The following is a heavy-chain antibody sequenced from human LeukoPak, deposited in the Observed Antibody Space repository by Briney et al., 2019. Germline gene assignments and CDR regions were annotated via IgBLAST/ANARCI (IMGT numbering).Heavy chain of an antibody. CDR2: IIPIFGTA. CDR3: ARALLVVTVPYYYGMDV. Sequence: ASVKVSCKASGGTFSSYAISWVRQAPGQGLEWMGGIIPIFGTANYAQKFQGRVTITADESTSTAYMELSSLRSEDMAVYYCARALLVVTVPYYYGMDVWGQGTTVTVSS. CDR1: GGTFSSYA. D-gene: IGHD2-21*01. J-gene: IGHJ6*02. V-gene: IGHV1-69*13.